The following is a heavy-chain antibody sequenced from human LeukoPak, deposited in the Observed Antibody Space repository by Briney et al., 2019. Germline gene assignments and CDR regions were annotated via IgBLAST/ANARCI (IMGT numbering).Heavy chain of an antibody. V-gene: IGHV1-8*01. CDR2: MNPNSGNT. D-gene: IGHD5-12*01. Sequence: GASVKVSCKASGYTFTSYDINWVRQATGQGLEWMGWMNPNSGNTGYAQKFQGRVTMTRNTSISTAYMELSSLRSGDTAVYYCARGELEMATIVYDYWGQGTLVTVSS. CDR1: GYTFTSYD. J-gene: IGHJ4*02. CDR3: ARGELEMATIVYDY.